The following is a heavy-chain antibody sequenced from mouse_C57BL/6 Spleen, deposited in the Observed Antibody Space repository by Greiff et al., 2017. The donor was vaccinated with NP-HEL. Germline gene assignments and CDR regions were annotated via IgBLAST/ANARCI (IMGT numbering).Heavy chain of an antibody. CDR2: IHPNSGST. CDR1: GYTFTSYW. Sequence: VQLQQPGAELVKPGASVKLSCKASGYTFTSYWMHWVKQRPGQGLEWIGMIHPNSGSTNYNEKFKSKATLTVDKSSSTAYMQLSSLTSEDSAVYYCARGTVYYDYSFAYWGQGTLVTVSA. V-gene: IGHV1-64*01. D-gene: IGHD2-4*01. CDR3: ARGTVYYDYSFAY. J-gene: IGHJ3*01.